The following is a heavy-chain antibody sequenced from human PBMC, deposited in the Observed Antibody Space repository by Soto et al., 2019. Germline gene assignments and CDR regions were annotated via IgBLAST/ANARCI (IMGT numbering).Heavy chain of an antibody. V-gene: IGHV4-4*07. CDR2: IHRSGST. Sequence: PSETLSLTCTVSGASMNRYRWSWIRQPAEKGLEWIGHIHRSGSTNYNPSLKRRVTMSVDTSKNQFSLRLMSLTAADTAVYYCARDQGVAAAGITWFDPWGQGSLVTVSS. D-gene: IGHD6-13*01. CDR1: GASMNRYR. CDR3: ARDQGVAAAGITWFDP. J-gene: IGHJ5*02.